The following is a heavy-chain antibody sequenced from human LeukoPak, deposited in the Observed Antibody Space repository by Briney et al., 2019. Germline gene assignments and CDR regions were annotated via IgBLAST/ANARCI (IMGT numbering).Heavy chain of an antibody. D-gene: IGHD3-10*01. CDR3: ARDKGAYGSDYGMDV. CDR2: IYSGGYT. CDR1: GFTVSSNY. J-gene: IGHJ6*02. Sequence: GGSLRLSCAASGFTVSSNYMSRVRQAPGKGLEWVSVIYSGGYTYYADSVKGRFTISRDNSKNTLYLQMNSLRAEDTAVYYCARDKGAYGSDYGMDVWGQGTTVTVSS. V-gene: IGHV3-66*01.